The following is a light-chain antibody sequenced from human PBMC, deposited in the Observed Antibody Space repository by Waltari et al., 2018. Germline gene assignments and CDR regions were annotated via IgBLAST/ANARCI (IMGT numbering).Light chain of an antibody. J-gene: IGLJ2*01. CDR1: KLWDIN. V-gene: IGLV3-1*01. CDR3: QAWDNWTVV. CDR2: QDI. Sequence: SYDLTQPPSVSVSPGQTAYISCSGNKLWDINVSWYQQRPGQSPVLVIFQDIERPSGNPERFSRSHSANTATLVISGTQDLDEADYYCQAWDNWTVVFGGGTKLTVL.